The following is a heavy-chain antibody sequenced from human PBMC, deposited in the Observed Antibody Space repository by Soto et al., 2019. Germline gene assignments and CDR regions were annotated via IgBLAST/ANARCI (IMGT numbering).Heavy chain of an antibody. CDR3: AKGSPLNRIVVVIPTTFDY. D-gene: IGHD3-22*01. Sequence: HPGGSLRLSCAASGFTFSSYAMSWVRQSPGKGLEWVSAISGSGGSTYYADSVKGRFTISRDNSKNTLYLQMNSLRAEDTAVYYCAKGSPLNRIVVVIPTTFDYWGQGTPVTVSS. J-gene: IGHJ4*02. CDR1: GFTFSSYA. V-gene: IGHV3-23*01. CDR2: ISGSGGST.